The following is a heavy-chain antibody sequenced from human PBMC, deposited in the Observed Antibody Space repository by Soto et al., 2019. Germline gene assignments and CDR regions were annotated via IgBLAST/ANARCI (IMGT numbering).Heavy chain of an antibody. J-gene: IGHJ6*02. CDR1: GYSFTTYW. CDR3: ARHGDMDV. Sequence: GESLKISCKGSGYSFTTYWNSWVRQMPGKGLEWMGKIDPSDSYTNYSPSFQGHVTISADKSISTAYLQWSSLKASDTAIYYCARHGDMDVWGQGTTVTVSS. V-gene: IGHV5-10-1*01. CDR2: IDPSDSYT.